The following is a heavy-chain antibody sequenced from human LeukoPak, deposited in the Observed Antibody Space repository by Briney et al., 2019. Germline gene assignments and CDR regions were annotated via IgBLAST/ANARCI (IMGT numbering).Heavy chain of an antibody. CDR1: GYTFTSYD. V-gene: IGHV1-8*01. Sequence: ASVKVSCKASGYTFTSYDINWVLQSTGQGLNRKGWMNPNSGNTGYAQKFQGRVTMTRNTSISTAYMELSSLRSEDTAVYFFFQAEDGIRDFDWFTSSGHSDYWGQGTLVTVSS. CDR3: FQAEDGIRDFDWFTSSGHSDY. J-gene: IGHJ4*02. D-gene: IGHD3-9*01. CDR2: MNPNSGNT.